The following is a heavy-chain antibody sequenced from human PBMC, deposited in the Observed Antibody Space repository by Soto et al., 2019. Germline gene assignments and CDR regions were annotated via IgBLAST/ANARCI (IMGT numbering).Heavy chain of an antibody. D-gene: IGHD1-26*01. J-gene: IGHJ4*02. Sequence: PWETLSLTCTVSGVSITSYYWSWIRQPPGKGLEWVGYIYYSGSTRYNPSPKSRVTISIDTSKSQFSMKMTSVTAADTAMYYCARESGSYDPLDYWGQGTLVTVSS. CDR2: IYYSGST. CDR3: ARESGSYDPLDY. V-gene: IGHV4-59*01. CDR1: GVSITSYY.